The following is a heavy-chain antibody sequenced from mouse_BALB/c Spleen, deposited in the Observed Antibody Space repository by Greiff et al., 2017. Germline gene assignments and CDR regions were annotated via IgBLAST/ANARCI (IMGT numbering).Heavy chain of an antibody. CDR2: IDPENGNT. J-gene: IGHJ4*01. CDR1: GFNIKDYY. V-gene: IGHV14-1*02. D-gene: IGHD2-2*01. CDR3: ALWLRRAMDY. Sequence: VQLKESGAELVRPGALVKLSCKASGFNIKDYYMPWVKQRPEQGLEWIGWIDPENGNTIYDPKFQGKASITADTSSNTAYLQLSSLTSEDTAVYYCALWLRRAMDYWGQGTSVTVSS.